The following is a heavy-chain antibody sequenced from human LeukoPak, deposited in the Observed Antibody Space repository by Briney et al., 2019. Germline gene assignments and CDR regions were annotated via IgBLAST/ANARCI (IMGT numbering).Heavy chain of an antibody. CDR1: GFTFNRYG. J-gene: IGHJ6*02. CDR2: ISYEGSIK. CDR3: AKYLEPTAVLMDV. V-gene: IGHV3-30*18. D-gene: IGHD1-1*01. Sequence: PGGSLRLSCSASGFTFNRYGMDWVRQAPGKGREWVALISYEGSIKYYADSVKGRFTISRDKSKSTLYLQMNSLRGEDTAVYHCAKYLEPTAVLMDVWGQGTTVTVSS.